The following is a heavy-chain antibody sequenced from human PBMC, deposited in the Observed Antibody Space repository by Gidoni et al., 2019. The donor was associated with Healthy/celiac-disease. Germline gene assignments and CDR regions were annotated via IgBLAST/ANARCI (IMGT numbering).Heavy chain of an antibody. CDR3: ARAVLMGGGWLSSQYYFDY. J-gene: IGHJ4*02. CDR1: GYTFTSYD. V-gene: IGHV1-8*01. CDR2: MNPNSGNT. D-gene: IGHD3-22*01. Sequence: QVQLVQSGAEVKKPGASVKVSCKASGYTFTSYDINRVLRATGQGLEWMGWMNPNSGNTGYAQKFQGRVTMTRNTSISTAYMELSSLRSEDTAVYYCARAVLMGGGWLSSQYYFDYWGQGTLVTVSS.